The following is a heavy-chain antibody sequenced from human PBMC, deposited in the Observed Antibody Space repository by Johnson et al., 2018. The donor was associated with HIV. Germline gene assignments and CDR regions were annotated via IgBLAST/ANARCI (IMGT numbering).Heavy chain of an antibody. D-gene: IGHD1-26*01. V-gene: IGHV3-20*04. CDR3: TRDRVGATAFDM. Sequence: VQLVESGGGVVRPGGSLRLSCAASGFNFDDYGMSWVRQAPGKGLEWVSSINWNGGSTGYADSVKGRFTICRDNAKNSLYVEMNRLRAEDTAFYYYTRDRVGATAFDMWGQGTMVTVSS. CDR2: INWNGGST. CDR1: GFNFDDYG. J-gene: IGHJ3*02.